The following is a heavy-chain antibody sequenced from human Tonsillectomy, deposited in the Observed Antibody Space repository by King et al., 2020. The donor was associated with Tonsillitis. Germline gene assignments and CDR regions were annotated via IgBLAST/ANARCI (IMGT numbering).Heavy chain of an antibody. D-gene: IGHD2-2*01. Sequence: QVQLQESGPGLVKPSETLSLTCTVSGGSISSYYWSWIRQPPGKGLEWIGYISYSGSTNYNPSLKSRVTISVDTSKNQFSLNLSSVTAADTAVYYCAKSPSLAMITFDIWGQGTMVTVSS. V-gene: IGHV4-59*01. CDR3: AKSPSLAMITFDI. J-gene: IGHJ3*02. CDR2: ISYSGST. CDR1: GGSISSYY.